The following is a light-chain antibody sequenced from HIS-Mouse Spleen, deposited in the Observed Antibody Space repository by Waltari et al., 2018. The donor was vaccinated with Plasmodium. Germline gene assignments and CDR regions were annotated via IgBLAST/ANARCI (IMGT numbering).Light chain of an antibody. V-gene: IGKV1-5*03. CDR3: QQYNSYSWT. CDR2: KAS. J-gene: IGKJ1*01. CDR1: QSISSR. Sequence: DIQMTQSPSTLSASVGDRVTITCRASQSISSRLSWYQQKPGKAPKLLIYKASSLESGVPSRCSGSGSGTEVTLTISSLQPDDFATYYCQQYNSYSWTFGQGTKVEIK.